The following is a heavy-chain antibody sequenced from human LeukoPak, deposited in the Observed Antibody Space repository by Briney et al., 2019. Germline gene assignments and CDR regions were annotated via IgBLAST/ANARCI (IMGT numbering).Heavy chain of an antibody. CDR3: ATTGYSSRNY. CDR1: GFTFSDYY. V-gene: IGHV3-11*01. Sequence: GGSLRLSCAASGFTFSDYYMSWIRQAPGKGLEWVSYISSSGSTTYYADSVKGRFTISRDNSKNTLYLQMNSLRAEDTAVYYCATTGYSSRNYWGQGTLVTVSS. CDR2: ISSSGSTT. J-gene: IGHJ4*02. D-gene: IGHD6-13*01.